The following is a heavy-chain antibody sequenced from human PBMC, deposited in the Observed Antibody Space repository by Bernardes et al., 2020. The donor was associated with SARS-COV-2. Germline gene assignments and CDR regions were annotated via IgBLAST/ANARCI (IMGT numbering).Heavy chain of an antibody. CDR3: ARDHAFGQQLDTQYYYYYGMDV. CDR1: GFTFSDYY. Sequence: GGSLRLSCAASGFTFSDYYMSWIRQAPGKGLEWVSYISSSGSTIYYADSVKGRFTISRDNAKNSLYLQMNSLRAEDTAVYYCARDHAFGQQLDTQYYYYYGMDVWGQGTTVTVSS. CDR2: ISSSGSTI. V-gene: IGHV3-11*01. D-gene: IGHD6-13*01. J-gene: IGHJ6*02.